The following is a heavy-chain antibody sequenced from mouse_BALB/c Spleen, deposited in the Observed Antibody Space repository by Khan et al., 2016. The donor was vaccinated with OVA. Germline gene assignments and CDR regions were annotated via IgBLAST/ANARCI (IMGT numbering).Heavy chain of an antibody. D-gene: IGHD1-1*01. CDR1: GFSLTNYG. Sequence: QVQLKESGPGLVAPSQSLYLTCTISGFSLTNYGVHWVRQPPGQGLEWLVLMWSDGSTTYNSALKSRLTISKDNSKSQAFLKMNSIQTDDTAMYYCARQPNYLYEIIDYWGQGTSVTVS. CDR2: MWSDGST. CDR3: ARQPNYLYEIIDY. J-gene: IGHJ4*01. V-gene: IGHV2-6-1*01.